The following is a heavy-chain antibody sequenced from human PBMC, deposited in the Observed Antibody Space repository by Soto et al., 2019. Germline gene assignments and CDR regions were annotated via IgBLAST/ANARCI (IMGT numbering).Heavy chain of an antibody. D-gene: IGHD3-22*01. CDR2: INHSGST. CDR1: GGSFSGYY. CDR3: ARGPSGYSNYCDY. Sequence: QVQLQQWGAGLLKPSETLSLTCAVYGGSFSGYYWSWIRQPPGKGLEWIGEINHSGSTNYNPSLNSRVAISVDTSKNQLALVLSSVTAADTAVYYCARGPSGYSNYCDYWGQGNLVTVSS. J-gene: IGHJ4*02. V-gene: IGHV4-34*01.